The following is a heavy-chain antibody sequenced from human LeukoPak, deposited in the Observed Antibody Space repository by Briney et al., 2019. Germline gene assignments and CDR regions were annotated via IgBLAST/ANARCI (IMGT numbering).Heavy chain of an antibody. Sequence: GGSLRLSCAASGFTFSSYWMSWVRQAPGKGLEWVANIKQDGSEKYYVDSVKGRFTISRDNAKNSLYLQMNSLRAEDTAVYYCARDEKHPIYDILTGYSFYYYYYMDVWGKGTTVTISS. CDR3: ARDEKHPIYDILTGYSFYYYYYMDV. CDR1: GFTFSSYW. D-gene: IGHD3-9*01. J-gene: IGHJ6*03. CDR2: IKQDGSEK. V-gene: IGHV3-7*01.